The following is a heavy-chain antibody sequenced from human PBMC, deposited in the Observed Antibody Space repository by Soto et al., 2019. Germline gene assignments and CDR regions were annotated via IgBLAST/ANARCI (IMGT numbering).Heavy chain of an antibody. CDR3: AREAWNTNYYYYGMDV. D-gene: IGHD1-1*01. CDR1: GDSVSSNSAA. CDR2: TYYRSKWYN. V-gene: IGHV6-1*01. J-gene: IGHJ6*02. Sequence: SQTLSLTCAISGDSVSSNSAAWNCIIHSPSRCLEWLGRTYYRSKWYNDYAVSVKSRITINPDTSKNQFSLQLNSVTPEDTAVYYCAREAWNTNYYYYGMDVWGQGTTVTVS.